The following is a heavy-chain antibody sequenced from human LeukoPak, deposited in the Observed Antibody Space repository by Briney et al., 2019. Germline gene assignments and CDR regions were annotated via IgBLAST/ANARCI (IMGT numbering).Heavy chain of an antibody. J-gene: IGHJ1*01. CDR3: VRDSGSSYGYYFLH. Sequence: PGGSLRLSCAASGFTFSSYAMSWVRQAPGKGLEWVAVISYDGSNKYYADSVKGRFTISRDNANNSLYLQMSSLRAEDTAVYYCVRDSGSSYGYYFLHWGQGTLVTVSS. CDR2: ISYDGSNK. CDR1: GFTFSSYA. D-gene: IGHD1-26*01. V-gene: IGHV3-30*03.